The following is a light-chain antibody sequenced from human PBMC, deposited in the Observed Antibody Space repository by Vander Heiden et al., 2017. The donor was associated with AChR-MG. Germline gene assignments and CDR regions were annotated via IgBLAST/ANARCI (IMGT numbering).Light chain of an antibody. CDR3: QQDDTGHT. V-gene: IGKV3-15*01. CDR1: QSVSTN. CDR2: GAS. J-gene: IGKJ3*01. Sequence: EIVMTQSPVTLSVSPGERATLSCRTSQSVSTNLAWYQQNPGQAPRLLIYGASTRPNGVPDRFSGSGSGTEFTLTISSRQSEDFAVYYWQQDDTGHTFGHGTTVDIK.